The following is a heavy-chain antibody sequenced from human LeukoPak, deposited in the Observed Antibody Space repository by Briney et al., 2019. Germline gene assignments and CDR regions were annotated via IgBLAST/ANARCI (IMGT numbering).Heavy chain of an antibody. D-gene: IGHD3-10*01. CDR2: IIPIFGTA. Sequence: SVKVSCKASGDTFSSYAISWVRQAPGQGLEWMGGIIPIFGTANYAQKFQGRVTITADKSTSTAYMELSSLRSEDTAVYYCAGNTYYYGSGSHLDYWGQGTLVTVSS. CDR3: AGNTYYYGSGSHLDY. J-gene: IGHJ4*02. V-gene: IGHV1-69*06. CDR1: GDTFSSYA.